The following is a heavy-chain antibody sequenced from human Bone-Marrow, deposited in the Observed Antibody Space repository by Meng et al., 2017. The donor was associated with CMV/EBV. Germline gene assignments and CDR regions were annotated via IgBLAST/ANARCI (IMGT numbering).Heavy chain of an antibody. J-gene: IGHJ6*02. V-gene: IGHV3-30-3*01. D-gene: IGHD4-11*01. CDR3: AREPQDYSNYGFRYGHGMDV. CDR1: GFTLSRFA. Sequence: GESLKIYCDGSGFTLSRFAMHWVRQAPGKGLEWVALTSYEGSNKYYADSVLGRFTISRDNSKNTLYLQTDSLRVEDTAVYFCAREPQDYSNYGFRYGHGMDVWGQGTTVTVSS. CDR2: TSYEGSNK.